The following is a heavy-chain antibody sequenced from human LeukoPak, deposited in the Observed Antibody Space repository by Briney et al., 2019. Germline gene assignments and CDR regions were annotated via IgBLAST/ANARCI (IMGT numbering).Heavy chain of an antibody. CDR2: ISAHNGKT. Sequence: EASVKVSCKASGYTFTIYGIIWVRQAPGQGLQWMGWISAHNGKTNYAQNLQGRVTMTTDTSTNTVYLELRSLTSDDTAVYYCARAGTTLLLDYWGQGTLVTVSS. V-gene: IGHV1-18*01. J-gene: IGHJ4*02. D-gene: IGHD4-11*01. CDR1: GYTFTIYG. CDR3: ARAGTTLLLDY.